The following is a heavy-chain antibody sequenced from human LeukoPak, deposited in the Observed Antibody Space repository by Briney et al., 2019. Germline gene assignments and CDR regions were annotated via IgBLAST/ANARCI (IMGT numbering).Heavy chain of an antibody. V-gene: IGHV1-8*01. CDR1: GYTFTSYD. CDR2: MNPNSGNT. D-gene: IGHD3-3*01. Sequence: ASVKVPCKASGYTFTSYDIHWVRQATGQGLEWMGWMNPNSGNTGYAQKFQGRVTMTRNTSVSTAYMELSSLRSEDTAVYYCARGADHYYDFWSGYLNWFDPWGQGTLVTVSS. J-gene: IGHJ5*02. CDR3: ARGADHYYDFWSGYLNWFDP.